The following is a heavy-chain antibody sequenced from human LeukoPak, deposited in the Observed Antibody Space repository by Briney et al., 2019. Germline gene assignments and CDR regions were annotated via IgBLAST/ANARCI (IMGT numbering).Heavy chain of an antibody. J-gene: IGHJ3*02. CDR2: INPNSGGT. V-gene: IGHV1-2*02. D-gene: IGHD6-19*01. CDR3: ASYSIAVAGTYPGVDAFDI. CDR1: GYTFTGYY. Sequence: GASVKVSCKASGYTFTGYYMHWVRQAPGQGLEWMGWINPNSGGTNYAQKFQGRVTMTRDTSISAAYMELSRLRSDDTAVYYCASYSIAVAGTYPGVDAFDIWGQGTMVTVSS.